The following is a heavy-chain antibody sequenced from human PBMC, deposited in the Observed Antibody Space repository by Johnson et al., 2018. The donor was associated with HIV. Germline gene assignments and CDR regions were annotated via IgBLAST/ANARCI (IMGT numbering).Heavy chain of an antibody. Sequence: QVQLVESGGGFVKPGGSLRLSCAASGFTFSDYYMSWIRQAPGKGLEWVSYISSSGSTIYYADSVNGRFTVSRDKSKCPLYLQMHSLTAEDTALYYCARPSVIPHGGGCDVWGQGTMVTVSS. CDR1: GFTFSDYY. D-gene: IGHD2-15*01. CDR3: ARPSVIPHGGGCDV. V-gene: IGHV3-11*01. CDR2: ISSSGSTI. J-gene: IGHJ3*01.